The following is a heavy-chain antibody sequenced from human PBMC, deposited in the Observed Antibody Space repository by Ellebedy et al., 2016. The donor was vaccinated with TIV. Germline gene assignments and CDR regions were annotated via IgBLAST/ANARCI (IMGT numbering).Heavy chain of an antibody. CDR1: GYTFVSYG. V-gene: IGHV1-3*04. CDR3: SAASFLV. Sequence: ASVKVSCXASGYTFVSYGVHWVRQAPGQSLEWMGWINTGNGDTKYSQKLQGRVTISRDTAANTDYMELSSLRPEDTAIYYCSAASFLVWGQGTAVTVSS. D-gene: IGHD2-15*01. J-gene: IGHJ6*02. CDR2: INTGNGDT.